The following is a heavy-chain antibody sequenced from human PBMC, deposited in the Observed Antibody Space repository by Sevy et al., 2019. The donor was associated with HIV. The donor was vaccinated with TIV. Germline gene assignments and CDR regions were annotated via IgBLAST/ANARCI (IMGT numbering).Heavy chain of an antibody. CDR3: ARDPESGYSGYETYYYYGMDV. CDR1: GYTFTGFY. CDR2: INPNSGGT. V-gene: IGHV1-2*02. D-gene: IGHD5-12*01. J-gene: IGHJ6*02. Sequence: ASVKVSCKASGYTFTGFYMHWVRQAPGQGLEWMGWINPNSGGTNYAQKFQGRVTMTRDTSISTAYMELSRLRSDDTAVYYCARDPESGYSGYETYYYYGMDVWGQGTTVTVSS.